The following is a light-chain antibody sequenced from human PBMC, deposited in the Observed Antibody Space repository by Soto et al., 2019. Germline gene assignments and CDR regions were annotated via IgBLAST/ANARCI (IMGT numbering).Light chain of an antibody. Sequence: QSALTQPASVSGSPGQSITISCIETSSDIGAYNYVSWYQQHPGKVPKLMIYEVTNRPSGLSNRFSGSKSGNTASLTISGLQAEDEDEYFCSSYSSTSTLYVFGTGTKLTVL. CDR3: SSYSSTSTLYV. J-gene: IGLJ1*01. CDR1: SSDIGAYNY. V-gene: IGLV2-14*01. CDR2: EVT.